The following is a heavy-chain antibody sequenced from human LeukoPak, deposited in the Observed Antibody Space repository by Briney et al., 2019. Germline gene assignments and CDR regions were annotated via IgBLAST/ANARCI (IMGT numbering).Heavy chain of an antibody. Sequence: PGRSLRLSCAASGFTFSSYGMHWVRQAPGKGLEWVAVIWCDGSNKYYADSVKGRFTISRDNSKNTLYLQMNSLRAEDTAVYYCAKEGLRKLDYWGQGTLVAVSS. CDR2: IWCDGSNK. CDR3: AKEGLRKLDY. V-gene: IGHV3-33*06. J-gene: IGHJ4*02. CDR1: GFTFSSYG. D-gene: IGHD3-16*01.